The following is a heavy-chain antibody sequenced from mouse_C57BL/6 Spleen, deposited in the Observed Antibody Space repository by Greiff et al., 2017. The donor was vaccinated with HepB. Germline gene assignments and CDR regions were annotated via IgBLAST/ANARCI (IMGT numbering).Heavy chain of an antibody. D-gene: IGHD1-1*01. CDR2: IDPSDSYT. Sequence: QVQLQQPGAELVRPGTSVKLSCKASGYTFTSYWMHWVKQRPGQGLEWIGVIDPSDSYTNYNQKFKGKATLTVDTSSSTAYMQLSSLTSEDSAVYYCARIPSVVATPFDYWGQGTTLTVSS. CDR3: ARIPSVVATPFDY. J-gene: IGHJ2*01. CDR1: GYTFTSYW. V-gene: IGHV1-59*01.